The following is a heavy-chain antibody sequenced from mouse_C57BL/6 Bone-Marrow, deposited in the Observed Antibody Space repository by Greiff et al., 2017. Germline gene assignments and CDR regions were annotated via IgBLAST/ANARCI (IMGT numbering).Heavy chain of an antibody. J-gene: IGHJ2*01. CDR3: AILGEYDEDY. CDR2: IYPRSGNT. CDR1: GYTFTSYG. Sequence: QVHVKQSGAELARPGASVKLSCKASGYTFTSYGISWVKQRTGQGLEWIGEIYPRSGNTYYNEKFKGKATLTADKSSSTAYMELRSLTSEDSAVYFCAILGEYDEDYGGQGTTHTVSS. V-gene: IGHV1-81*01. D-gene: IGHD2-12*01.